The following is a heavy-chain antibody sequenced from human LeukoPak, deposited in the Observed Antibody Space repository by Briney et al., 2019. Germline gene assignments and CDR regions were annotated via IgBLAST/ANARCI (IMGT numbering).Heavy chain of an antibody. V-gene: IGHV3-30*18. CDR3: ANEVGDYGDYGGVY. J-gene: IGHJ4*02. Sequence: GGSLRLSCAASGFTFSSYGMHWVRQAPGKGLEWVAVISYDGSNKYYADSVKGRFTISRDNSKNTLYLQMNSLRAEATAVYYCANEVGDYGDYGGVYWGQGTLVTVSS. D-gene: IGHD4-17*01. CDR1: GFTFSSYG. CDR2: ISYDGSNK.